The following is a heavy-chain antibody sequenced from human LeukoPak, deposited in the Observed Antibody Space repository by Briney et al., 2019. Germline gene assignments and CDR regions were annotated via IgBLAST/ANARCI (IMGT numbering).Heavy chain of an antibody. CDR1: GFTFSSYS. CDR2: ISSSSSYI. J-gene: IGHJ4*02. Sequence: GGSLRLSCAASGFTFSSYSMNWVRQAPGKGLEWVSSISSSSSYIYYADSVKGRFTISRDNSKNTLYLQMNSLRAEDTAVYYCAKIDGGYYPYFDYWGQGTLVTVSS. D-gene: IGHD4-23*01. V-gene: IGHV3-21*01. CDR3: AKIDGGYYPYFDY.